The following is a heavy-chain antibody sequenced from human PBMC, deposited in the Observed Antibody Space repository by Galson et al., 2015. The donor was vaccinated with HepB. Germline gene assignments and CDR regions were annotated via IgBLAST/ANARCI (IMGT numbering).Heavy chain of an antibody. CDR2: IRSKAYGRTT. Sequence: LSCAASGFTFGDYAMSWFRQAPGKGLEWVGFIRSKAYGRTTEYAASVKGRFTISRDDSKSIAYLQMNSLKTEDTAVYYCTRGFYYDSSGYTLGWFDPWGQGTLVTVSS. CDR3: TRGFYYDSSGYTLGWFDP. D-gene: IGHD3-22*01. CDR1: GFTFGDYA. V-gene: IGHV3-49*03. J-gene: IGHJ5*02.